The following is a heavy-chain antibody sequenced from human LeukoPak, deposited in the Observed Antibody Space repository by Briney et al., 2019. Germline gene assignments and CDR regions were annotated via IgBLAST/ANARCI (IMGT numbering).Heavy chain of an antibody. CDR3: ARGARYCSSTCCPYSSSWYEY. J-gene: IGHJ4*02. V-gene: IGHV1-8*01. CDR1: GYTFTSYD. Sequence: GASVKVSCKASGYTFTSYDINWVRQATGQGLEWMGWMNPNSGNTGYAQKFQGRVTMTRNTSISTAYMELSSLRSEDAAVYYCARGARYCSSTCCPYSSSWYEYWGQGTLVTVSS. D-gene: IGHD2-2*01. CDR2: MNPNSGNT.